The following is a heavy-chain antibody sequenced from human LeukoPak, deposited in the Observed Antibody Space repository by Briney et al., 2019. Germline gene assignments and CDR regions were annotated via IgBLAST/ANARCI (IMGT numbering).Heavy chain of an antibody. V-gene: IGHV3-74*01. Sequence: GGSLRLSCAASGFTFSTYYIHWVRQAPGKGLVWVSRINSDGSSTDYADSVKGRFTISRDNAKNTLYLQMNSLRAEDTAVYYCAGVGYSSVWYIDCWGQGTLVTVPS. CDR3: AGVGYSSVWYIDC. CDR2: INSDGSST. J-gene: IGHJ4*02. D-gene: IGHD6-13*01. CDR1: GFTFSTYY.